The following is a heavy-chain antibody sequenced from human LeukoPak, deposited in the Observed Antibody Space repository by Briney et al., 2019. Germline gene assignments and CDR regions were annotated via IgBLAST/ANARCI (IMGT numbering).Heavy chain of an antibody. J-gene: IGHJ4*02. CDR2: IIPIFGTA. CDR1: GGTFSSYA. Sequence: GASVKVSCKASGGTFSSYAISWVRQAPGQGLEWMGGIIPIFGTANYAQKFQGRVTITADESTSTAYMELSSLRSEDTAVYYCARVTAGQAPEYFDYWGQGTLVTVSS. V-gene: IGHV1-69*13. CDR3: ARVTAGQAPEYFDY. D-gene: IGHD6-19*01.